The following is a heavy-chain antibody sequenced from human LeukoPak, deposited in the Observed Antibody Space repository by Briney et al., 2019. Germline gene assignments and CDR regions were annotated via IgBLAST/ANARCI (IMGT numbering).Heavy chain of an antibody. J-gene: IGHJ5*02. D-gene: IGHD2-15*01. V-gene: IGHV4-59*01. CDR2: IYYSGST. CDR3: ARAVVAATGWFDP. CDR1: GGSISSYY. Sequence: PSETLSLTCTVSGGSISSYYWSWIRQPPGKGLEWIGYIYYSGSTNYNPSLKSRVTISVDTSKNQFSLKLSSVTAADTAVCYCARAVVAATGWFDPWGQGTLVTVSS.